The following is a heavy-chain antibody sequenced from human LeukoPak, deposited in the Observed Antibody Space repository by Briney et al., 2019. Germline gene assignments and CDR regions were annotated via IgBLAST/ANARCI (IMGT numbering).Heavy chain of an antibody. CDR3: ARDLSGSYLDY. D-gene: IGHD1-26*01. CDR2: IIPIFGTA. CDR1: GGTFSSYA. J-gene: IGHJ4*02. Sequence: ASVKVSCKASGGTFSSYAISWVQQAPGQGLEWMGRIIPIFGTANYAQKFQGRVTITTDESTSTAYMELSSLRSEDTAVYYCARDLSGSYLDYWGQGTLVTVSS. V-gene: IGHV1-69*05.